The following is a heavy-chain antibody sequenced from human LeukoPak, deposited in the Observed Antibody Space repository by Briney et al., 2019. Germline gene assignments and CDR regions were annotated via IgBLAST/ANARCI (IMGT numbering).Heavy chain of an antibody. D-gene: IGHD3-3*01. CDR2: ISGSGGST. J-gene: IGHJ2*01. CDR1: GFTFSTYA. CDR3: ARYYADRDHWYFDL. V-gene: IGHV3-23*01. Sequence: GGSLRLSCAASGFTFSTYAMTWVRQAPGKGLEWVSGISGSGGSTYYADSVKGRFSISRDNAKNSLYLQMNSLRAADTAIYYCARYYADRDHWYFDLWGRGTLVTVSS.